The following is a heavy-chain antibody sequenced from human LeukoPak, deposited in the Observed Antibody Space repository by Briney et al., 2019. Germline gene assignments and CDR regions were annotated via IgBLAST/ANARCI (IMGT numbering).Heavy chain of an antibody. J-gene: IGHJ6*02. V-gene: IGHV4-59*01. CDR2: IYYSGST. CDR1: GGSISSYY. Sequence: SETLSLTCTVSGGSISSYYWSWIRQPPGKGLEWIGYIYYSGSTNYNPSLKSRVTISVDTSKNQFSLKLSSVTAADTAVYYCARDRQGQLVPLEYGMDVWGQGTTVTVSS. D-gene: IGHD6-13*01. CDR3: ARDRQGQLVPLEYGMDV.